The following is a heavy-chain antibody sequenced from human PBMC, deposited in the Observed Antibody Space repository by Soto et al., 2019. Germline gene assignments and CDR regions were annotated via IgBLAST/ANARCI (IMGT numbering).Heavy chain of an antibody. CDR1: GFTVSSNY. CDR2: IYSGGST. V-gene: IGHV3-53*01. J-gene: IGHJ6*02. Sequence: GGSLRLSCAASGFTVSSNYMSWVRQAPGKGLEWVSVIYSGGSTYYADSVKGRFTISRDNSKNTLYLQMNSLRAEDTAVYYCAREAIKTGYSGSYPPKYYYYYYGMDVWGQGTTVTVSS. D-gene: IGHD1-26*01. CDR3: AREAIKTGYSGSYPPKYYYYYYGMDV.